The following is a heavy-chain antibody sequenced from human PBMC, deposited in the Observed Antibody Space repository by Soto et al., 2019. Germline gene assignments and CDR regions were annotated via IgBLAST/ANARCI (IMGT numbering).Heavy chain of an antibody. CDR3: ARTRSAWSDFHYYSLDV. D-gene: IGHD1-26*01. CDR2: ISYDSTKT. J-gene: IGHJ6*02. V-gene: IGHV3-30*03. Sequence: PGGSLRLSCAASGFICSSYDMSWVRQAPGKGLEWVAFISYDSTKTYYADSVKGRFTISRDNSNSALYVQMNSLTGEDTAVYYCARTRSAWSDFHYYSLDVWGQGTTVTVSS. CDR1: GFICSSYD.